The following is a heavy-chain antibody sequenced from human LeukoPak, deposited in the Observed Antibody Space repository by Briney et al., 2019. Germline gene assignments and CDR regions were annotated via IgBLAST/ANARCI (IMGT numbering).Heavy chain of an antibody. Sequence: ASVKVSCKASGYTFTGYYMHWVRQAPGRGLEGMGWINPNSGGTNYAQQFQGRVTMTRDTSISTAYMERSRLRSDDTAVYYCARAVGATTGYYFDYWGQGTLVTVSS. V-gene: IGHV1-2*02. CDR3: ARAVGATTGYYFDY. J-gene: IGHJ4*02. CDR1: GYTFTGYY. D-gene: IGHD1-26*01. CDR2: INPNSGGT.